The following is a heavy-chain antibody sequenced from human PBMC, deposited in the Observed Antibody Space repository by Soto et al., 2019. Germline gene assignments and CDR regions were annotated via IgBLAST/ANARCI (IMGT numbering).Heavy chain of an antibody. V-gene: IGHV4-30-2*01. J-gene: IGHJ5*02. CDR3: ARVPGP. CDR1: GGSISRGSYS. CDR2: IYHSGST. Sequence: SDTLSLTCAVSGGSISRGSYSWSWIRQPPGKGLEWIGYIYHSGSTYYNPSLKSRVTISVDRSKNQFSLKLSSVTAADTAVYYCARVPGPWGQGTLVTVSS.